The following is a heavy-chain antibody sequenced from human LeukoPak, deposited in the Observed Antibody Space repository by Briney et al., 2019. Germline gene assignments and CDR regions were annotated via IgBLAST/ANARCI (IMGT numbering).Heavy chain of an antibody. Sequence: GGSLRLSCAASGFTFSSYWMHWVRQAPGKGLVWVSRIISDGSSTSYADSVKGRFTISRDNAKNTLYRQMNSLRAEDTAVYYCARDYDTKTTVSTKRDYWGRGTLFSVSS. CDR1: GFTFSSYW. D-gene: IGHD4-17*01. CDR3: ARDYDTKTTVSTKRDY. CDR2: IISDGSST. V-gene: IGHV3-74*01. J-gene: IGHJ4*02.